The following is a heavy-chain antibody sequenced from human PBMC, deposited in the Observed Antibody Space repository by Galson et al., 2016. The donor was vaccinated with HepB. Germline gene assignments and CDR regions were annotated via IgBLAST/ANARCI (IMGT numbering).Heavy chain of an antibody. J-gene: IGHJ5*02. V-gene: IGHV1-46*01. D-gene: IGHD3-9*01. CDR3: ATDGDGLTSGDWFDP. CDR1: GYIFTDYY. Sequence: SVKVSCKASGYIFTDYYMHWVRQAPGQGLEWMGEINPSGGSTTYAQKFQGRVTMTRATSTSTVYMELSSLRSADTAVYYCATDGDGLTSGDWFDPWGQGTLVTVSS. CDR2: INPSGGST.